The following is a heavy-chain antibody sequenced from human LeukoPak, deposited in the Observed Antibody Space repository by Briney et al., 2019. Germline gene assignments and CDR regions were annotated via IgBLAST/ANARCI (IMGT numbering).Heavy chain of an antibody. J-gene: IGHJ4*02. V-gene: IGHV1-2*02. Sequence: GASVKVSCKASGYTFTGYYMHWVRQAPGQGLEWMGWINPNSGGTNYAQKFQGRVTMTRDTSISTAYMELSRLRSDDTAVYYCAREEGDIVATIPNFDYWGQGTLVTVSS. D-gene: IGHD5-12*01. CDR2: INPNSGGT. CDR1: GYTFTGYY. CDR3: AREEGDIVATIPNFDY.